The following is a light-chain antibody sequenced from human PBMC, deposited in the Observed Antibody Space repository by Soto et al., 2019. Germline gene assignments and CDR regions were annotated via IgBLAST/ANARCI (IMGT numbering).Light chain of an antibody. J-gene: IGKJ4*01. CDR3: QQSYSSPLT. Sequence: DVQMTQSPSSLSASVGDTVTITCRASQSINNYLNWYEQKPGEAPKLLMYSASTLQSGVPSSFSGSGTGTEFTLTITSLQPEDFAVYYCQQSYSSPLTFGGGTKVEI. V-gene: IGKV1-39*01. CDR2: SAS. CDR1: QSINNY.